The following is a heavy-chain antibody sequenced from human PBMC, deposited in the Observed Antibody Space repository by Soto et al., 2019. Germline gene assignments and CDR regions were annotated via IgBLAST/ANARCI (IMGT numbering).Heavy chain of an antibody. CDR2: ISAYNGNT. J-gene: IGHJ4*02. Sequence: QVQLVQSGAEVKKPGASVKVSCKASGYTFTSYGISWVRQAPGQGLEWMGWISAYNGNTNYAQKLQGRVTMTTDTSTSTANMELRSLRSDDTAVYYCARVDYGDYSGLGRDYWGQGTLVTVSS. V-gene: IGHV1-18*01. CDR3: ARVDYGDYSGLGRDY. CDR1: GYTFTSYG. D-gene: IGHD4-17*01.